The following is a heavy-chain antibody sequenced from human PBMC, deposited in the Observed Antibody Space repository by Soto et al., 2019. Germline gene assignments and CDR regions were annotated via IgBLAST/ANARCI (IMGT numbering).Heavy chain of an antibody. V-gene: IGHV3-30-3*01. D-gene: IGHD6-19*01. Sequence: GGSLRLSCAASGFTFSSYAMHWVRQAPGKGLEWVAVISSDGSNKYYADSVKGRFTLSRDNSRNTLYLQMNSLRPEDTAVYYCARDLVVAGERGDYWGQGTLVPVSS. CDR3: ARDLVVAGERGDY. CDR2: ISSDGSNK. J-gene: IGHJ4*02. CDR1: GFTFSSYA.